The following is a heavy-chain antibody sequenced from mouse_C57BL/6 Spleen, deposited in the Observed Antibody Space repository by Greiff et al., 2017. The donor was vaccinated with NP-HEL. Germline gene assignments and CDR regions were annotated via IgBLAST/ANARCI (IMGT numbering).Heavy chain of an antibody. D-gene: IGHD2-3*01. CDR2: ISDGGSYT. J-gene: IGHJ3*01. V-gene: IGHV5-4*03. CDR3: ARAFDDGYYGAY. CDR1: GFTFSSYA. Sequence: EVKLMASGGGLVKPGGSLKLSCAASGFTFSSYAMSWVRQTPEKRLEWVATISDGGSYTYYPDNVKGRFTISRDNAKNNLYLQMSHLKSEDTAMYYCARAFDDGYYGAYWGQGTLVTVSA.